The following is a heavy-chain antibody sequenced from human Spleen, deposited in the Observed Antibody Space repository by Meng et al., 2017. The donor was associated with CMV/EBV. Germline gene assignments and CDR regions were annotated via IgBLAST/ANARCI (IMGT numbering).Heavy chain of an antibody. D-gene: IGHD2/OR15-2a*01. CDR1: GYIFTTYY. Sequence: ASVQVSCKASGYIFTTYYMHWVRQAPGQGLEWMGWINPNSGGTNYAQKFQGRVTMTRDTSISTAYMELSRLRSDDTAVYYCARGSNRGYYYGMDVWGQGTTVTVSS. J-gene: IGHJ6*02. CDR3: ARGSNRGYYYGMDV. V-gene: IGHV1-2*02. CDR2: INPNSGGT.